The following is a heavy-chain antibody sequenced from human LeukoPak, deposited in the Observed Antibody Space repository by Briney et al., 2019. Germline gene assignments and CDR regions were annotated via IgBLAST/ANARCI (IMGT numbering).Heavy chain of an antibody. J-gene: IGHJ4*02. CDR1: GGTFSSYA. CDR2: IIPIFGTA. D-gene: IGHD3-22*01. Sequence: SVKVSCKASGGTFSSYAISWVRQAPGQGLEWMGGIIPIFGTANYAQKFQGRVTITADESTSTAYMELSSLRSEDTAVYYCASPSDYYDSSGYRFDYWGQGTLVTVSS. CDR3: ASPSDYYDSSGYRFDY. V-gene: IGHV1-69*13.